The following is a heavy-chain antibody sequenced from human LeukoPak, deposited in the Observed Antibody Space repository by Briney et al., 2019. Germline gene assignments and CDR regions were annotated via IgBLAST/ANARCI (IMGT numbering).Heavy chain of an antibody. J-gene: IGHJ4*02. V-gene: IGHV4-34*01. CDR2: INHSGST. D-gene: IGHD4-17*01. Sequence: SETLSLTCAVYGGSFSGYYWSWIRRPPGKGLEWIGEINHSGSTNYNPSLKSRVTISVDTSKNQMSLKLSSVTAADTAVYYCARGRYGDYPPFDYWGQGTLVTVSS. CDR3: ARGRYGDYPPFDY. CDR1: GGSFSGYY.